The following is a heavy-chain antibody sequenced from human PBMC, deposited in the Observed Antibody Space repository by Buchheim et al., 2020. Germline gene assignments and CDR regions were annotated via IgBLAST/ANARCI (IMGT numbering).Heavy chain of an antibody. CDR2: INHSGST. CDR3: ARGVRRPRYYYYYGMDV. CDR1: GGSFSGYY. Sequence: QVQLQQWGAGLLKPSETLSLTCAVYGGSFSGYYWSWIRQPPGTGLEWVGEINHSGSTNYNPSLKSRVTISVDTSKNTFSLKLSSVTAADTAVYYCARGVRRPRYYYYYGMDVLGQGTT. V-gene: IGHV4-34*01. J-gene: IGHJ6*02.